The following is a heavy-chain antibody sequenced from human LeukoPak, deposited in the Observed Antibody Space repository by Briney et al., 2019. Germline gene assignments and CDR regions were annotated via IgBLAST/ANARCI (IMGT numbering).Heavy chain of an antibody. CDR1: GGSVSSGSYY. CDR2: IYYSGNT. CDR3: VRCSGGNIYFPA. Sequence: PSETLSLTCTVSGGSVSSGSYYWSWIRQPPGKGLEWIGYIYYSGNTNYNPSLKSRVTMSVDTSRNQFSLKLTSVTAADTAVYYCVRCSGGNIYFPAWGQGTLVTVSS. J-gene: IGHJ5*02. D-gene: IGHD2-15*01. V-gene: IGHV4-61*01.